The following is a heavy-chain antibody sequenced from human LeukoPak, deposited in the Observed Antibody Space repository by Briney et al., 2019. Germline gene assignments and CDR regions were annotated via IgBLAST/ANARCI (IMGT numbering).Heavy chain of an antibody. D-gene: IGHD6-19*01. CDR2: IYSGGST. J-gene: IGHJ4*02. CDR3: ARDIPRSSGWYGY. V-gene: IGHV3-66*02. Sequence: GGSLRLSCAASGFTVSSNYMSWVRQAPGKGLEWVSVIYSGGSTYYADSVKGRFTISRDNSKNTLYLQMNSLRAEDTAVYYCARDIPRSSGWYGYWGQGTLVTVSS. CDR1: GFTVSSNY.